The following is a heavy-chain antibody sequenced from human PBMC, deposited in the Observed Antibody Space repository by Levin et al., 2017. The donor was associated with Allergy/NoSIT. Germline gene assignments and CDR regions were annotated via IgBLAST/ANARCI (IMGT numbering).Heavy chain of an antibody. J-gene: IGHJ1*01. D-gene: IGHD6-19*01. CDR3: ARGAVAGFEEYFQH. CDR2: INWNGGST. V-gene: IGHV3-20*04. Sequence: LSLPCAASGFTFDDYGMSWVRQAPGKGLEWVSGINWNGGSTGYADSVKGRFTISRDNAKNSLYLQMNSLRAEDTALYYCARGAVAGFEEYFQHWGQGTLVTVSS. CDR1: GFTFDDYG.